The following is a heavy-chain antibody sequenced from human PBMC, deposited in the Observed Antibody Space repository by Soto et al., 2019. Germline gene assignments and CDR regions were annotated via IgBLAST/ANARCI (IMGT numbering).Heavy chain of an antibody. CDR1: GYSFTSYW. CDR2: IYPGDSDT. CDR3: ARQHCSSTSCYVWDYYMDV. V-gene: IGHV5-51*01. J-gene: IGHJ6*03. Sequence: PGESLKISCKGSGYSFTSYWIGWVRQMPGKGLEWMGIIYPGDSDTRYSPSFQGQVTISADKSISTAYLQWSSLKASDTAMYYCARQHCSSTSCYVWDYYMDVWGKGTTVTV. D-gene: IGHD2-2*01.